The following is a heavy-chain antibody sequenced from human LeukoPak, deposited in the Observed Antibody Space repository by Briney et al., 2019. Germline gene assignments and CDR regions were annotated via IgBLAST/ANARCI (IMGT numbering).Heavy chain of an antibody. CDR2: INHSGST. CDR3: ARGPAVAIAVAATRYFDL. J-gene: IGHJ2*01. CDR1: GGSFSGYY. D-gene: IGHD6-19*01. V-gene: IGHV4-34*01. Sequence: KPSETLSLTCAVYGGSFSGYYWSWIRQPPGKGLEWIGEINHSGSTNYNPSLKSRVTISVDTSKNQFSLKLSSVTAADTAVYYCARGPAVAIAVAATRYFDLWGRGTLVTVSS.